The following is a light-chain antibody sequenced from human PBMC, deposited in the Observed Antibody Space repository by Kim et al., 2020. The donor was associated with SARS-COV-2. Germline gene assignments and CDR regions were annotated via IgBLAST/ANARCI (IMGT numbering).Light chain of an antibody. CDR1: QSVSSNY. CDR2: AVS. Sequence: LSPGQRATLSCRVSQSVSSNYLAWYQQKPGQAHRLVIYAVSSRASGIPDRFSGSGSGTDFTLTISRLEPEDFAVYYCQQYGNSPWTFGQGTKLEI. CDR3: QQYGNSPWT. J-gene: IGKJ1*01. V-gene: IGKV3-20*01.